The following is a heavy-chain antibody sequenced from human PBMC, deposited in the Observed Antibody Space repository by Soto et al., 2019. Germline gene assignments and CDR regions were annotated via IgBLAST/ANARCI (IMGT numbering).Heavy chain of an antibody. CDR3: AKGPRSNPIAPTDV. J-gene: IGHJ6*02. CDR2: LSGGGGSS. D-gene: IGHD6-13*01. V-gene: IGHV3-23*01. CDR1: GFTFSSCA. Sequence: GGSLRLSCAASGFTFSSCAMSWVRQAPGKGLEWVSGLSGGGGSSYYADSVKGRFTISRDNSKNTLYLQMNSLRAEDTAVYYCAKGPRSNPIAPTDVWGQGTTVTVSS.